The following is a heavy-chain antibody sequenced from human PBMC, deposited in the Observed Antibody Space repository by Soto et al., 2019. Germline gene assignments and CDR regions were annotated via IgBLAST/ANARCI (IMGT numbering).Heavy chain of an antibody. CDR2: INHSGST. J-gene: IGHJ4*02. V-gene: IGHV4-34*01. CDR3: AGINYYDSSGYPH. CDR1: GGSFSGYY. D-gene: IGHD3-22*01. Sequence: PSETLSLTCAVYGGSFSGYYWSWIRQPPGKGLEWIGEINHSGSTDYNPSLKSRVTISVDTSKNQFSLKLSSVTAADTAVYYCAGINYYDSSGYPHWGQGTLVTVSS.